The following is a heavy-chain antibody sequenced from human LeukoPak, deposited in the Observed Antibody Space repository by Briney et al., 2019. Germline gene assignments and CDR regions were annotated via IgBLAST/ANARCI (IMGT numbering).Heavy chain of an antibody. D-gene: IGHD4-23*01. V-gene: IGHV3-30*04. CDR3: AREQDYGANLADIDY. CDR2: ISYDGSNK. CDR1: GFTFSSYA. Sequence: PGGSLRLSCAASGFTFSSYAMHWVRQAPGKGLEWVAVISYDGSNKYYADSVKGRFTISRDNSKNTLYLQMNSLRAEDTAVYYCAREQDYGANLADIDYWGQGPLVTVSS. J-gene: IGHJ4*02.